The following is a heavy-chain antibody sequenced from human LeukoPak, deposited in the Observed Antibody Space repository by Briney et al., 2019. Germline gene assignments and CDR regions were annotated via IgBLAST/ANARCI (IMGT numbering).Heavy chain of an antibody. V-gene: IGHV3-23*01. CDR2: ISGSGGST. CDR3: ASPTISGSYYPGRDY. Sequence: GGSLRLSCAASGFTFSSYAMSWVRQAPGKGLEWVSAISGSGGSTYYADSVKGRFTISRDNSKNTLYRQMNSLRAEDTAVYYCASPTISGSYYPGRDYWGQGTLVTVSS. J-gene: IGHJ4*02. D-gene: IGHD1-26*01. CDR1: GFTFSSYA.